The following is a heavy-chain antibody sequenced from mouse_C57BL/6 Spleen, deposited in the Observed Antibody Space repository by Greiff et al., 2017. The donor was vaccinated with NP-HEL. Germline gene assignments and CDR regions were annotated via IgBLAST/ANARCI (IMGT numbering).Heavy chain of an antibody. CDR3: ARHPYYYGSSYEGWFAY. D-gene: IGHD1-1*01. CDR1: GFTFSDYY. J-gene: IGHJ3*01. V-gene: IGHV5-12*01. CDR2: ISNGGGST. Sequence: EVKVEESGGGLVQPGGSLKLSCAASGFTFSDYYMYWVRQTPEKRLEWVAYISNGGGSTYYPDTVKGRFTISRDNAKNTLYLQMSRLKSEDTAMYYCARHPYYYGSSYEGWFAYWGQGTLVTVSA.